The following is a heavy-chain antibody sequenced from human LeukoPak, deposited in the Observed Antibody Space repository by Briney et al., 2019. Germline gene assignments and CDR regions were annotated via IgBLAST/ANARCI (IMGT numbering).Heavy chain of an antibody. J-gene: IGHJ5*02. Sequence: GASVKVSCKASGYTFTGYYMHWVRQAPGQGLEWMGRIIPILGIANYAQKFQGRVTITADKSTSTAYMELSSLRSEDTAVYYCARDSGTIPDNWFDPWGQGTLVTVSS. V-gene: IGHV1-69*04. CDR1: GYTFTGYY. D-gene: IGHD1-7*01. CDR2: IIPILGIA. CDR3: ARDSGTIPDNWFDP.